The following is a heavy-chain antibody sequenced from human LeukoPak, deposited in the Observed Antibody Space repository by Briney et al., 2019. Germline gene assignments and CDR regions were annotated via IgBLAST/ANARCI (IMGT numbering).Heavy chain of an antibody. Sequence: SVKVSCKASGGTFSSYAISWVRQAPGQGLEWMGGIIPIFGTANYAQKFQGRVTITADESTSTVYMELSSLRSEDTAVYYCARAYYYDSSGYHFDYWGQGTLVTVSS. CDR1: GGTFSSYA. V-gene: IGHV1-69*13. CDR3: ARAYYYDSSGYHFDY. D-gene: IGHD3-22*01. CDR2: IIPIFGTA. J-gene: IGHJ4*02.